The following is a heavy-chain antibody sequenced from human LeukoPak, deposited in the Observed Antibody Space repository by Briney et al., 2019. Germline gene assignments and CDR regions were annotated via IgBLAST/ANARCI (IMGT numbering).Heavy chain of an antibody. J-gene: IGHJ6*02. CDR1: GFTFSSYA. D-gene: IGHD1-26*01. CDR3: ATSHGATDYYYYYGMDV. V-gene: IGHV3-23*01. CDR2: ISGSGGST. Sequence: GGSLRLSCAASGFTFSSYAMSWVRQAPGKGLAWVSAISGSGGSTYYADSVKGRFTISRDNSKNTLYLQMNSLRAEDTAVYYCATSHGATDYYYYYGMDVWGQGTTVTVSS.